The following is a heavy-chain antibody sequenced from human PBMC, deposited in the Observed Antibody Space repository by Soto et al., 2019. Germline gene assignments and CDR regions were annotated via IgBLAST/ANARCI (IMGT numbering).Heavy chain of an antibody. CDR1: GFTFSSYA. V-gene: IGHV3-23*01. J-gene: IGHJ6*02. Sequence: PGWSLRLSCAASGFTFSSYAMSWVRQAPGKGLEWVSAISGSGGSTYYADSVKGRFTISRDNSKNTLYLQMNSLRAEDTAVYYCATYSGSFTYYYGMDVWGQGTTVTVSS. CDR3: ATYSGSFTYYYGMDV. D-gene: IGHD1-26*01. CDR2: ISGSGGST.